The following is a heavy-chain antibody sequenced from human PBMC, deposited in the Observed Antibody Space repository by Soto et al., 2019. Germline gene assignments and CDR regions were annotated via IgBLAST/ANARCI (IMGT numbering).Heavy chain of an antibody. D-gene: IGHD5-12*01. Sequence: QVQLVQSGAEVKKTGSSVKVSCRASGDTFSSFTFSWVRQAHGQGLEWMGRIVPMLDLSNNAQKFQGRVTITADKSTSTVYMQLTNLTSDDTAVYYCARGKEWLRMNHWGQGTLVAVSS. CDR1: GDTFSSFT. V-gene: IGHV1-69*02. CDR2: IVPMLDLS. J-gene: IGHJ4*01. CDR3: ARGKEWLRMNH.